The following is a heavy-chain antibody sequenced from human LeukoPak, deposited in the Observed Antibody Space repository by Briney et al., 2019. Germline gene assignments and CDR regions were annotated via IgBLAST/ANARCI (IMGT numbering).Heavy chain of an antibody. CDR2: IYHSGST. D-gene: IGHD6-6*01. Sequence: SETLSLTCSVSGYSISSGYYWGWIRQPPGKGLEWIGSIYHSGSTYYNPSLKSRVTISVDTSKNQFSLKLSSVTAADTAVYYCARDGSSSAGAEYFRHWGQGTLVTVSS. CDR1: GYSISSGYY. CDR3: ARDGSSSAGAEYFRH. V-gene: IGHV4-38-2*02. J-gene: IGHJ1*01.